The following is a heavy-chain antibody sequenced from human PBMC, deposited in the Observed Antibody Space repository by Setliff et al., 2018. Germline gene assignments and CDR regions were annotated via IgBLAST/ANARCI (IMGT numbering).Heavy chain of an antibody. V-gene: IGHV4-34*01. CDR2: IYDRGST. Sequence: SETLSLTCAVYGGSFSAYYWGWIRQPPGKGLEWIGNIYDRGSTHYNPSLKSRVTISEDTSKSQSSLKLSSVTAADTAVYYCARGFTAQPAMLRGNWFDPWGRGTLVTVSS. D-gene: IGHD3-16*01. CDR1: GGSFSAYY. J-gene: IGHJ5*02. CDR3: ARGFTAQPAMLRGNWFDP.